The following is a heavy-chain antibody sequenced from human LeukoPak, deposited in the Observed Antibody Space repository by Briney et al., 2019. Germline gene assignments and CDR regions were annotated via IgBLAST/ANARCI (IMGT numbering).Heavy chain of an antibody. CDR3: ATGPPRITIFGVVIKGNYFDY. J-gene: IGHJ4*02. Sequence: ASVKASCKASGYTFTSYGISWGRQAPGQGLEWIGCISAYIGNTNYAQKLQGRVTMTEDTSTDTAHMELSSLRSEDTAVYYCATGPPRITIFGVVIKGNYFDYWGQGTLVTVSS. CDR2: ISAYIGNT. V-gene: IGHV1-18*01. D-gene: IGHD3-3*01. CDR1: GYTFTSYG.